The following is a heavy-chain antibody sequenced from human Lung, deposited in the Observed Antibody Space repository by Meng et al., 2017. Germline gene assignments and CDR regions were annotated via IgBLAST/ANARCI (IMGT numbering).Heavy chain of an antibody. Sequence: QVQLVQSGPEVKKPGASVKLSCKPSGYTFAAYWLHWLRQAPGQGLEWMGRIDPNNDHTQYAQNFQGRVTMTSDTSISTVYMELNGLRSDDTAVYYCARDEDISAAGKLFGDYWGQGTLVTVSS. CDR3: ARDEDISAAGKLFGDY. J-gene: IGHJ4*02. D-gene: IGHD6-13*01. CDR2: IDPNNDHT. V-gene: IGHV1-2*06. CDR1: GYTFAAYW.